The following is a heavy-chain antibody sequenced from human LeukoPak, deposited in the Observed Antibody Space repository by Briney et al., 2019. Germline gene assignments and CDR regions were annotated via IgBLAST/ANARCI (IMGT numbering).Heavy chain of an antibody. CDR2: IKSKVDSGTT. J-gene: IGHJ4*02. D-gene: IGHD7-27*01. CDR3: TKYPPLTGGVDSAY. Sequence: VGCLRLSCVVSGIIFTDAWMSWVRQTPGKGLEWVGLIKSKVDSGTTDYATPVKGRFSISRDDTKNTLYLQTSNLKIENTAIYYCTKYPPLTGGVDSAYWGRGTLATVTS. CDR1: GIIFTDAW. V-gene: IGHV3-15*01.